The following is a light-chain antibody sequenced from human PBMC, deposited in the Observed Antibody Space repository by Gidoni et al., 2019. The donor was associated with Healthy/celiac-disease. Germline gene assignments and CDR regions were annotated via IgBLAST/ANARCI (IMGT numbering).Light chain of an antibody. J-gene: IGLJ1*01. CDR1: SANIGSNT. V-gene: IGLV1-44*01. Sequence: QSVLTQPPSASGTPGQRVTISFSGSSANIGSNTVNCYQQLPGTAPKLRIYSNNKRPSGFPDRFSVSKSGTSASLAISGLQSEDEADYYCAACDDSLNGYIFGTGTKVTVL. CDR3: AACDDSLNGYI. CDR2: SNN.